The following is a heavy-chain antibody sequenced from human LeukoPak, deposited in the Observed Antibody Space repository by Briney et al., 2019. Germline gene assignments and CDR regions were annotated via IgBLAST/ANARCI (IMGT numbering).Heavy chain of an antibody. J-gene: IGHJ4*02. V-gene: IGHV4-34*01. D-gene: IGHD3-10*01. CDR1: SGSLSGYY. CDR3: ARVIDSSESYYRPFDY. CDR2: VNDSGKI. Sequence: SETLSLTCTVYSGSLSGYYWSWLRQPPGKGLEFIGEVNDSGKINYTPSLKSRVTVSVDAPKKQFSLKLTSVTAADTAVYYGARVIDSSESYYRPFDYWGQGIMVTVSS.